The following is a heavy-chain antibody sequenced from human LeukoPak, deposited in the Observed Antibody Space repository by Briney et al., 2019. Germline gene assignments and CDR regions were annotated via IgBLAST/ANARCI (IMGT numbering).Heavy chain of an antibody. D-gene: IGHD2-2*01. J-gene: IGHJ4*02. CDR1: GFTFSSHA. CDR2: ISGNGDST. Sequence: GGFLRLSCSASGFTFSSHAMHWVRQAPGKGLEYVSVISGNGDSTYYVDSVRGRFTISRDNSKNTLYLQMSSLRAEDTAVYYCVKDRYCSSTTCYANFDSWGQGTLVTVSS. CDR3: VKDRYCSSTTCYANFDS. V-gene: IGHV3-64D*06.